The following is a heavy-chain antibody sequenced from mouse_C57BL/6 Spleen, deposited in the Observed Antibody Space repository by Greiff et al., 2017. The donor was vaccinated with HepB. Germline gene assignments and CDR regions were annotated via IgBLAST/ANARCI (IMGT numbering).Heavy chain of an antibody. CDR2: IDPSDSYT. D-gene: IGHD3-3*01. V-gene: IGHV1-69*01. CDR1: GYTFTSYW. Sequence: QVQLQQPGAELVMPGASVKLSCKASGYTFTSYWMHWVKQRPGQGLEWIGEIDPSDSYTNYNQKFKGKSTLTVDKSSSTAYMQLSSLTSEDSAVYYCAREKGQSFSYYAMDYWSQGTSVTVSS. J-gene: IGHJ4*01. CDR3: AREKGQSFSYYAMDY.